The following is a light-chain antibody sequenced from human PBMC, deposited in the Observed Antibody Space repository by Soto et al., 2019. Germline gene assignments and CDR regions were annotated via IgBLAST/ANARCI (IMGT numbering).Light chain of an antibody. Sequence: QSVLTQPASVSGSPRQSITISCTGASGDVGGYTYVSWYQQHPGKAPKLMIYEVNNRPSGVSNRFSGSKSGNTASLTISGLQAEDEADYYCSSYTSSSTLYVFXTGTKVTVL. CDR3: SSYTSSSTLYV. J-gene: IGLJ1*01. CDR1: SGDVGGYTY. CDR2: EVN. V-gene: IGLV2-14*01.